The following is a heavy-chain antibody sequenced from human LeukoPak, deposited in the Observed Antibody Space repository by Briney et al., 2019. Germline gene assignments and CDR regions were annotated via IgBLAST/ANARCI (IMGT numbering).Heavy chain of an antibody. CDR3: ARAGIYSGSYYGSAFDI. J-gene: IGHJ3*02. V-gene: IGHV4-61*01. D-gene: IGHD1-26*01. CDR1: GYSISSGYY. Sequence: SETLSLTCTVSGYSISSGYYWGWIRQPPGKGLEWIGYIYYSGSTNYNPSLKSRVTISVDTSKNQFSLKLSSVTAADTAVYYCARAGIYSGSYYGSAFDIWGQGTMVTVSS. CDR2: IYYSGST.